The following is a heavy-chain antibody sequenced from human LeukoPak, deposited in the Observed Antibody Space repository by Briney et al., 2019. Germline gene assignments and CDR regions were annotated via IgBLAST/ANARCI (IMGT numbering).Heavy chain of an antibody. CDR2: IWYDGSNK. CDR1: GFTFSSYG. CDR3: ARDPPGPEGIAVAGHFDY. V-gene: IGHV3-33*01. J-gene: IGHJ4*02. D-gene: IGHD6-19*01. Sequence: GGSLRLSCAASGFTFSSYGMHWVRQAPGKGLEWVAVIWYDGSNKYYADSVKGRFTISRDNSKNTQYLQMNSLRAEDTAVYYCARDPPGPEGIAVAGHFDYWGQGTLVTVSS.